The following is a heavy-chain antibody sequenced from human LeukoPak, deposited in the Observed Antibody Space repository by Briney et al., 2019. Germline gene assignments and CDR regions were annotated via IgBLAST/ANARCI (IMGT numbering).Heavy chain of an antibody. V-gene: IGHV3-74*01. J-gene: IGHJ4*02. Sequence: GGSLRLSCVASGFTFSSYWMHWVRQDPRKGLVWVSRINGDGRNINYADSVRGRFTISRDNAKNSLYLQMNSLRAEDTAVYYCARDLYGYSSGWYPSGDYWGQGTLVTVSS. CDR3: ARDLYGYSSGWYPSGDY. D-gene: IGHD6-19*01. CDR2: INGDGRNI. CDR1: GFTFSSYW.